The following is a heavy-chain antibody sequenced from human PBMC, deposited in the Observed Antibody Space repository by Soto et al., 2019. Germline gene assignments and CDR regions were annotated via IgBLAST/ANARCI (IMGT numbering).Heavy chain of an antibody. CDR2: INPNSGGT. Sequence: ASVKVSCKASGYTFTGYYMHWVRQAPGQGLEWMGWINPNSGGTNYAQKFQGRVTMTRDTSISTAYMELSRLRSDDTAVYYCARGGTLITGDLDNYYYYGMDVWGQGTKVTVSS. J-gene: IGHJ6*02. CDR3: ARGGTLITGDLDNYYYYGMDV. CDR1: GYTFTGYY. V-gene: IGHV1-2*02. D-gene: IGHD1-20*01.